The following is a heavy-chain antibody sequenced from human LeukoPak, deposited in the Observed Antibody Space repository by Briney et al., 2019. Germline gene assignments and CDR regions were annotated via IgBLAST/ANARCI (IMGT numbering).Heavy chain of an antibody. CDR1: GFTVSSNY. V-gene: IGHV3-53*04. CDR2: IYSGGST. J-gene: IGHJ3*02. CDR3: ASSSGWYGDAFDI. D-gene: IGHD6-19*01. Sequence: PGGSLRLSCAASGFTVSSNYMSWVRQAPGKGLEWVSVIYSGGSTYHADSVKGRFTISRHNSKNTLYLQMNSLRAEDTAVYYCASSSGWYGDAFDIGGQGTMVTVSA.